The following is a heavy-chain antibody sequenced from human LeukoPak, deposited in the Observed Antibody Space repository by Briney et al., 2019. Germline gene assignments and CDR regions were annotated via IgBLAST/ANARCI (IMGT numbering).Heavy chain of an antibody. V-gene: IGHV4-39*01. CDR3: ARHFFGCDY. J-gene: IGHJ4*02. Sequence: PSETLSLTCTVSGGSISSSSYYWGWIRQPPGKGLEWIGSIYYSGSTYYNPSLKSRVTISVDTSKNQFSLKLSSVTAADTAVYYCARHFFGCDYWGQETLVTVSS. CDR1: GGSISSSSYY. CDR2: IYYSGST. D-gene: IGHD3-3*01.